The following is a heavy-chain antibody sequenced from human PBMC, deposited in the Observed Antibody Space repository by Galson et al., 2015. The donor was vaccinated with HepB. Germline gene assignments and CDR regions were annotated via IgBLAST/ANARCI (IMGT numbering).Heavy chain of an antibody. J-gene: IGHJ4*02. D-gene: IGHD3-16*01. CDR2: ISASDAKT. Sequence: SLRLSCAASGFTFSSYSISWVRQAPRKGLEWVSAISASDAKTYYGDSMKGRFTISRDNSKNTVSLQMDSLRAEDTAVYYCAKWGVWGVFEYWGQGILVTVSS. V-gene: IGHV3-23*01. CDR3: AKWGVWGVFEY. CDR1: GFTFSSYS.